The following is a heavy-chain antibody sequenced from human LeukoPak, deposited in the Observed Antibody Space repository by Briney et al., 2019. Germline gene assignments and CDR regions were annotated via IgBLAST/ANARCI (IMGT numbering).Heavy chain of an antibody. CDR3: AEVGMARIGSG. CDR1: GFTFSSYW. Sequence: GGSLRLSSAASGFTFSSYWMSWVRQAPGKELEWVSYISSSGSTIYYADSVKGRFTISRDNAKNSLYLQMNSLRAEDMAVYYCAEVGMARIGSGWRKGTTVSICS. V-gene: IGHV3-48*04. D-gene: IGHD5-12*01. CDR2: ISSSGSTI. J-gene: IGHJ6*04.